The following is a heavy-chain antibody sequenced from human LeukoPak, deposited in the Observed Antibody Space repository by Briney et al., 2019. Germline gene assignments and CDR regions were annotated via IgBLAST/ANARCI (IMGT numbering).Heavy chain of an antibody. J-gene: IGHJ6*02. D-gene: IGHD4-17*01. CDR3: ARDLYRPDGDYPIYYYYYGMDV. CDR2: IIPIFGTA. CDR1: GGTFISYA. Sequence: GASVKVSCKASGGTFISYAISWVRQAPGQGLEWMGGIIPIFGTANYAQKFQGRVTITADESTSTAYMELSSLRSEDTAVYYCARDLYRPDGDYPIYYYYYGMDVWGQGTTVTVSS. V-gene: IGHV1-69*13.